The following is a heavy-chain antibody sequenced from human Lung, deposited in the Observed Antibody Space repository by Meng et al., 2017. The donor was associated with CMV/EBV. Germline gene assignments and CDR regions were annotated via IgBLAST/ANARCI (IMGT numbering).Heavy chain of an antibody. J-gene: IGHJ3*02. CDR3: ARDVSDHCSSTSCYRLGAFDI. V-gene: IGHV4-31*03. Sequence: TXSLXXTVSGGSISSGGYYWSWIRQHPGKGLEWIGYIYYSGSTYYNPSLKSRVTISVDTSKNQFSLKLSSVTAADTAVYYCARDVSDHCSSTSCYRLGAFDIXGQGTMVTVS. D-gene: IGHD2-2*01. CDR2: IYYSGST. CDR1: GGSISSGGYY.